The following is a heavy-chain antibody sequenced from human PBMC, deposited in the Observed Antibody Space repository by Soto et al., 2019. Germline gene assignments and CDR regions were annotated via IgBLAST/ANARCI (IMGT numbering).Heavy chain of an antibody. CDR1: GFTFDDYA. CDR2: ISWNSGSI. V-gene: IGHV3-9*01. CDR3: AKSVEEYYYYYMDV. Sequence: GGSLRLSCAASGFTFDDYAMHWVRQAPGKGLEWVSGISWNSGSIGYADSVKGRFTISRDNAKNSLYLQMNSLRAEDTALYYCAKSVEEYYYYYMDVWGKGTTVTVSS. D-gene: IGHD2-15*01. J-gene: IGHJ6*03.